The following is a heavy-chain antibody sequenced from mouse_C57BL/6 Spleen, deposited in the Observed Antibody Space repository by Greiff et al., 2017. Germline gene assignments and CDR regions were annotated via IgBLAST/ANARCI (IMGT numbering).Heavy chain of an antibody. V-gene: IGHV1-7*01. Sequence: VQLQQSGAELAKPGASVKLSCKASGYTFTSYWMHWVKQRPGQGLEWIGYINPSSGYPKSNQKFKDKATLTADKSSSTAYMQLSSLTYEDSAVYYCARGITTVVAGYYAMDYWGQGTSVTVSS. D-gene: IGHD1-1*01. CDR1: GYTFTSYW. J-gene: IGHJ4*01. CDR3: ARGITTVVAGYYAMDY. CDR2: INPSSGYP.